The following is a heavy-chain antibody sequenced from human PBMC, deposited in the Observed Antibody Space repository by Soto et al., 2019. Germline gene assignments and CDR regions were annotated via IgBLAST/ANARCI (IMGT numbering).Heavy chain of an antibody. CDR1: GFTFSRCD. CDR2: ISSSASYM. V-gene: IGHV3-21*02. Sequence: EAQLLQSGGGLVKPGGSLRLSCATSGFTFSRCDMNWVRQAPGKGLEWVSFISSSASYMYYADSVKGRFTISRDNSKKSLYLQMNSLRADDTAVYYCARECVDTVTSITIPFDYWGQGALVTVSS. D-gene: IGHD5-12*01. CDR3: ARECVDTVTSITIPFDY. J-gene: IGHJ4*02.